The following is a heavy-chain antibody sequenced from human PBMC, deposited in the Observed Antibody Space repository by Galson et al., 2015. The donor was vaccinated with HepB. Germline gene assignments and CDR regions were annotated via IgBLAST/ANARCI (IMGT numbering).Heavy chain of an antibody. CDR3: ARDNLLRYCSSTSCYAFDY. V-gene: IGHV1-2*04. CDR2: INPNSGGT. CDR1: GYTFTGYY. J-gene: IGHJ4*02. Sequence: SVKVSCKASGYTFTGYYMHWVRQAPGQGLEWMGWINPNSGGTNYAQKFQGWVTMTRDTSISTAYMELSRLRSDDTAVYYCARDNLLRYCSSTSCYAFDYWGQGTLVTVSS. D-gene: IGHD2-2*01.